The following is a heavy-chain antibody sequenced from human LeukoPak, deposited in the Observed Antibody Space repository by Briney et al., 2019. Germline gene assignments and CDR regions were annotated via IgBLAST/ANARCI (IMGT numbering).Heavy chain of an antibody. CDR2: IYYSGST. V-gene: IGHV4-59*01. D-gene: IGHD1-1*01. CDR3: AGTTLHNWFDP. Sequence: SETLSLTCTVSGGSISSYYWSWIRQPPGKGLEWIGYIYYSGSTNYNPSLKSRVTISVDTSKNQFSLKLSSVTAADTAVYYCAGTTLHNWFDPWGQGTLVTVSS. CDR1: GGSISSYY. J-gene: IGHJ5*02.